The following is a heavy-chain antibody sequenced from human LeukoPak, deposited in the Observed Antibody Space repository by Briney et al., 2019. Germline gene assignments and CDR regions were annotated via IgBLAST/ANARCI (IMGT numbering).Heavy chain of an antibody. CDR3: AKDLRQWLGPFDY. Sequence: GGSLRLSCAASGFTFSSYAMSWVRQAPVKGLEWVSAISGSGGSAYYADSVKGRFTISRDNSKNTLYLQMNSLRAEDTAVYYCAKDLRQWLGPFDYWGQGTLVTVSS. CDR2: ISGSGGSA. V-gene: IGHV3-23*01. D-gene: IGHD6-19*01. J-gene: IGHJ4*02. CDR1: GFTFSSYA.